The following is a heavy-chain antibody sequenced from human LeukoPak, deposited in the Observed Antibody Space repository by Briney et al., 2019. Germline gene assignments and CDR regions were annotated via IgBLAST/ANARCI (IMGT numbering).Heavy chain of an antibody. CDR1: GYSFTSYW. V-gene: IGHV5-51*01. J-gene: IGHJ6*02. Sequence: GESLKISCKGSGYSFTSYWIGWVRQMPGKGLEWMGIIYPGDSDTRHSPSFQGQVTISADKSISTAYLQWSSLKASDTAMYYCARPPIYCSGGSCYSDYYGMDVWGQGTTVTVSS. D-gene: IGHD2-15*01. CDR2: IYPGDSDT. CDR3: ARPPIYCSGGSCYSDYYGMDV.